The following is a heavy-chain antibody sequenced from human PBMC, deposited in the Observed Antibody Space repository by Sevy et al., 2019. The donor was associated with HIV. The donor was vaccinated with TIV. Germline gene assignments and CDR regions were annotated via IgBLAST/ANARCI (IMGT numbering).Heavy chain of an antibody. CDR3: AREGCTKHHDY. CDR1: GFTFSKYS. Sequence: GGLRLSCAASGFTFSKYSMSWVRQPPGKGLEWVSTLSFGCGEINYADSVKGRLTISRDNSKSPVYLQMNNLRPEDTAVYYCAREGCTKHHDYWGQGTLVTVSS. J-gene: IGHJ4*02. CDR2: LSFGCGEI. V-gene: IGHV3-23*01. D-gene: IGHD2-8*01.